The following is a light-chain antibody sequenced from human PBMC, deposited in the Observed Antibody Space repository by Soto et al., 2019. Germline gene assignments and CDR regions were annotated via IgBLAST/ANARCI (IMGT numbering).Light chain of an antibody. J-gene: IGLJ2*01. CDR1: SSDVGGYNY. Sequence: QSALTQPASVSGSPGQSITISCTGTSSDVGGYNYVSWYQHHPGKAPKLLIYDVSNRPSGVSNRFSGSKSGNTASLTISGLQGEDEADYYCSSYTSGSTLVFGGGTKVTVL. CDR2: DVS. V-gene: IGLV2-14*03. CDR3: SSYTSGSTLV.